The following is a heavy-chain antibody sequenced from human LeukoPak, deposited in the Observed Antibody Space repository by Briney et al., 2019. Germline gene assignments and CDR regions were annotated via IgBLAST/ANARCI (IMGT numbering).Heavy chain of an antibody. J-gene: IGHJ4*02. CDR1: GGSISSYY. V-gene: IGHV4-59*12. CDR2: IYYSGST. D-gene: IGHD3-3*01. CDR3: ARVGAVTYYDFWSGYQDGYYFDY. Sequence: PSETLSLTCTVSGGSISSYYWSWIRQPPGKGLEWIGYIYYSGSTNYNPSLKSRVTISVDKSKNQFSLKLSSVTAADTAVYYCARVGAVTYYDFWSGYQDGYYFDYWGQGTLVTVSS.